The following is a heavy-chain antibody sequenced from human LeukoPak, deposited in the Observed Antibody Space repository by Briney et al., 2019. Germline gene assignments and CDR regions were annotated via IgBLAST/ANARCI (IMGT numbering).Heavy chain of an antibody. CDR2: IYYSVIT. V-gene: IGHV4-39*07. CDR3: ARALHRQTYYYYYMDV. J-gene: IGHJ6*03. D-gene: IGHD4-11*01. Sequence: SETLSLTCTVSRGSTIGAGYYWGWIRQPPGEWLEWIGCIYYSVITYYNPSLKSRVTISVDTSKNQFSPKLSSVTAADTAVYYCARALHRQTYYYYYMDVWGKGTTVTVSS. CDR1: RGSTIGAGYY.